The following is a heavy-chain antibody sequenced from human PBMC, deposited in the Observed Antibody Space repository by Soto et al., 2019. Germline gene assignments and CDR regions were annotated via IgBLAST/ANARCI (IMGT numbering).Heavy chain of an antibody. CDR3: AREWMVRGTGYYYYGMDV. CDR1: GDSVSSNSSA. V-gene: IGHV6-1*01. D-gene: IGHD6-19*01. J-gene: IGHJ6*02. Sequence: SQTLSLTFAISGDSVSSNSSAWNWIRQSPSRGLEWLGRTYYRSKWYNDYAVSVKSRITINPDTSKNQFSLQLNSLTPEDTAVYYCAREWMVRGTGYYYYGMDVWGQGTTVTV. CDR2: TYYRSKWYN.